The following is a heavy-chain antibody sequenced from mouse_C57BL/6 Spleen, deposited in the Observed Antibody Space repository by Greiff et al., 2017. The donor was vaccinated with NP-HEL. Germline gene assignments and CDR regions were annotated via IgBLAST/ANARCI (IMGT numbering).Heavy chain of an antibody. J-gene: IGHJ2*01. CDR2: IYPGDGDT. Sequence: VQLQQSGAELVKPGASVKISCKASGYAFSSYWMNWVKQRPGKGLEWIGQIYPGDGDTNYNGKFKGKATLTADKSSSTAYMQRSSLTSEDSAVYFCARRDYGSSHYFDYWGQGTTLTVSS. D-gene: IGHD1-1*01. CDR3: ARRDYGSSHYFDY. CDR1: GYAFSSYW. V-gene: IGHV1-80*01.